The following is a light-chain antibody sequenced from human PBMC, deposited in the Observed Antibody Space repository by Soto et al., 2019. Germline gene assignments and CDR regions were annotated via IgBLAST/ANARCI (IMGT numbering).Light chain of an antibody. J-gene: IGKJ4*01. CDR1: QNLNTN. CDR2: HTS. CDR3: QQYTVWPFT. Sequence: EIEMTQSPATLSLSPGERATLSCRASQNLNTNLAWYQQSPGRAPRLFIYHTSTRATGIPDRFSGSGSGTEFTLTISSLQSEDFALYYCQQYTVWPFTFGGGTRVEIK. V-gene: IGKV3-15*01.